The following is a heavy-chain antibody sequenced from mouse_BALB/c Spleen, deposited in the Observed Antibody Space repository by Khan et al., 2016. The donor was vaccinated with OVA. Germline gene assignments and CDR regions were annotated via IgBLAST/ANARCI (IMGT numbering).Heavy chain of an antibody. CDR1: GYTFINYW. Sequence: VHLQQSGAELAKPGASVKMSCKASGYTFINYWILWIKQRPGQGLEWIGYINLSTGYTDYNQNFKDKANLTSEKSSSTAYIQLSSLTSEDSTVYYCARRGLRWDFDYWGQGTTLTVSS. CDR2: INLSTGYT. D-gene: IGHD1-1*01. J-gene: IGHJ2*01. CDR3: ARRGLRWDFDY. V-gene: IGHV1-7*01.